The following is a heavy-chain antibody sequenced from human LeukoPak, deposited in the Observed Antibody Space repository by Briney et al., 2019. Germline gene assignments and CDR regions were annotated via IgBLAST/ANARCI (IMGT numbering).Heavy chain of an antibody. J-gene: IGHJ4*02. CDR2: IYSGGST. CDR1: GFTVSSNY. Sequence: GGSLRLSCAASGFTVSSNYMSWVRQAPGKGLEWVSVIYSGGSTYYADSVKGRFTISRDNSKNTLYLQMNSLRAEDTAVYYCASRTYYYDSSGPKDFDYWGQGTLVTVSS. CDR3: ASRTYYYDSSGPKDFDY. D-gene: IGHD3-22*01. V-gene: IGHV3-66*01.